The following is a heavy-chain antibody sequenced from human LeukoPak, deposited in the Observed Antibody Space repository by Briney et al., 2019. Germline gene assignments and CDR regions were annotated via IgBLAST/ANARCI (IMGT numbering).Heavy chain of an antibody. CDR2: ISSDGSST. Sequence: PGGSLRLSCAASGFTFSSYWMHWVRQAPGKGLVWVSRISSDGSSTSYADSVKGRFTISRDNAKNTLYLQMNSLRAEDTAVYYCARESVRSGYDLFDYWGQGTLVTVSS. CDR3: ARESVRSGYDLFDY. J-gene: IGHJ4*02. V-gene: IGHV3-74*01. D-gene: IGHD5-12*01. CDR1: GFTFSSYW.